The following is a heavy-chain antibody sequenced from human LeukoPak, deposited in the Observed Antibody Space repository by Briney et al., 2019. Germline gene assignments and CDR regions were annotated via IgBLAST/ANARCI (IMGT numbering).Heavy chain of an antibody. Sequence: GGSLRLSCAASGFTFGDSYMTWTRQAPGKGLEWVSYISNSGSSIYYADSVKGRFTTSRDNAKSSLYLQMSSLRAEDTAVYYCGRGHWGLDYWGQGALVTVSS. D-gene: IGHD7-27*01. CDR2: ISNSGSSI. V-gene: IGHV3-11*04. CDR3: GRGHWGLDY. CDR1: GFTFGDSY. J-gene: IGHJ4*02.